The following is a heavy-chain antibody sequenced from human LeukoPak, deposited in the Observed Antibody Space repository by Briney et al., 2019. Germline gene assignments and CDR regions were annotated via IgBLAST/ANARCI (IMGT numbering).Heavy chain of an antibody. Sequence: GRSLRLSCAASGFTFDDYAMHWVRQAPGKGLEWVSGISWNSRSIGYADSVKGRFTISRDNAKNSLYLQMNSLRAEDMALYYCAKDRYGGNSGLLDYWGQGTLVTVSS. D-gene: IGHD4-23*01. V-gene: IGHV3-9*03. CDR2: ISWNSRSI. J-gene: IGHJ4*02. CDR3: AKDRYGGNSGLLDY. CDR1: GFTFDDYA.